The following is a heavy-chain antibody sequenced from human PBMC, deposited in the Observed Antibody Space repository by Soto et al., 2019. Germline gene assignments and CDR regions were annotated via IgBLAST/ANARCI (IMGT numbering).Heavy chain of an antibody. J-gene: IGHJ4*01. CDR3: STDSYSDMTVVRLDN. CDR1: GFTFSNAW. CDR2: IKSKTDGGTT. Sequence: GGSLRLSCAASGFTFSNAWINWVRQAPGKGLEWVGRIKSKTDGGTTDFAAPVKGRFAISRDDSKNIAYMQMNSLKIEDIAVYYCSTDSYSDMTVVRLDNWGHGTLVTVSS. V-gene: IGHV3-15*07. D-gene: IGHD3-22*01.